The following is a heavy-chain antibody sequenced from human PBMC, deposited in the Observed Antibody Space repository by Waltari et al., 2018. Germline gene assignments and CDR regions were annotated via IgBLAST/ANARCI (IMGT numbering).Heavy chain of an antibody. J-gene: IGHJ4*02. Sequence: QVQLVQSGAEVKKPGASVKVSCKASGYTFTNYYIHWVRQAPGQGLAWMGVINPTSGTTNYAQKFQGRVTMTRDTSTSTVYMELSSLTSEDTAVFFCARDLSGRVAQGIFTGPDYWGQGTLVTVSS. V-gene: IGHV1-46*01. CDR3: ARDLSGRVAQGIFTGPDY. D-gene: IGHD3-3*01. CDR1: GYTFTNYY. CDR2: INPTSGTT.